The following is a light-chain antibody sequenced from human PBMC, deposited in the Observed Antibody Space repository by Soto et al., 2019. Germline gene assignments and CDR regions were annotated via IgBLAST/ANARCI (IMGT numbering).Light chain of an antibody. CDR1: SSDIGAYNC. CDR3: TSCTTSTTMI. Sequence: QSALTQPASVSGSPGQSITISCTGTSSDIGAYNCFSWYQQHPGKAPKLMLYDVNIRPSGASNRFSGAKSGNTAPLTISGLQAEDEADYYCTSCTTSTTMIFGGGTKVTVL. CDR2: DVN. J-gene: IGLJ2*01. V-gene: IGLV2-14*03.